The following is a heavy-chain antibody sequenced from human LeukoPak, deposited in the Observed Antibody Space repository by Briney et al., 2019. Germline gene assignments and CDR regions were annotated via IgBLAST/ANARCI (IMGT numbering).Heavy chain of an antibody. CDR1: GGSISSYY. V-gene: IGHV4-4*07. CDR2: IYTSGST. D-gene: IGHD2-2*01. J-gene: IGHJ6*03. CDR3: ASSSTSWNWNHEGVVYEDFYYYYMDV. Sequence: SETLSLTCTVSGGSISSYYWSWIRQPAGKGLEWIGRIYTSGSTNYNPSLKSRVTMSVDTSKNQFSLKLSSVTAADTAVYYCASSSTSWNWNHEGVVYEDFYYYYMDVWGKGTTVTVSS.